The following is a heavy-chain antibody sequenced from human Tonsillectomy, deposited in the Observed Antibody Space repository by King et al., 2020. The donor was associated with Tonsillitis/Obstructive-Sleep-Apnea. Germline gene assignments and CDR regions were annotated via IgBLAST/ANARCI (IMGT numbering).Heavy chain of an antibody. CDR1: GGSVSSGSYY. CDR3: ARVYGDYAGDY. V-gene: IGHV4-61*01. CDR2: IYYSGST. D-gene: IGHD4-17*01. J-gene: IGHJ4*02. Sequence: VQLQESGPGLVKPSETLSLTCTVSGGSVSSGSYYWSWIRQPPGKGLEWIWYIYYSGSTNYNPSLKSRVTISVDTSKNQFSLKLSSVTAADTAVYYCARVYGDYAGDYWGQGTLVTVSS.